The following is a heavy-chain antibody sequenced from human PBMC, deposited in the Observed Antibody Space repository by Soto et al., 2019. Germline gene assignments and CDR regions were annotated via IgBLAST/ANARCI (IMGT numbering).Heavy chain of an antibody. V-gene: IGHV1-18*04. Sequence: ASVKVSCKASGYTFTSYGISWLRQAPGQGLEWMGWISAYNGNTNYAQKLQGRVTMTTDTSTSTAYMELRSLRSDDTAVYYCARGRDYGDSHDWFDPWGQGTLVTVSS. CDR1: GYTFTSYG. D-gene: IGHD4-17*01. CDR2: ISAYNGNT. CDR3: ARGRDYGDSHDWFDP. J-gene: IGHJ5*02.